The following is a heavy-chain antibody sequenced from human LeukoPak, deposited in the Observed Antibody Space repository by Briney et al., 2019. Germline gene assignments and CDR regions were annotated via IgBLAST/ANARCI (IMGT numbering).Heavy chain of an antibody. V-gene: IGHV4-59*01. CDR3: ARVVGSTVTTGIFDY. Sequence: PSETLSLTCTVSGGSISSYYWSWIRHPPGKGLEWIGYIYYSGSTNYNPSLKSRVTISVDTSKNQFSLKLSSVTAADTAVYYCARVVGSTVTTGIFDYWGQGTLVTVSS. CDR2: IYYSGST. D-gene: IGHD4-17*01. CDR1: GGSISSYY. J-gene: IGHJ4*02.